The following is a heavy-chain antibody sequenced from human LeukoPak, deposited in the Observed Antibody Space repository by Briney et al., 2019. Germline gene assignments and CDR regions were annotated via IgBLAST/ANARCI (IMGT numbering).Heavy chain of an antibody. V-gene: IGHV4-34*01. Sequence: PSETLSLTCAVYGGSFSGYYWSWIRRPPGKGLEGSGEINHSGSTNYNPSLKSRVTISVDTSKNQFSLKLSSVTAADTAVYYCARGPSYTYYYDRSGYYLNYWGQGTLVTVSS. J-gene: IGHJ4*02. CDR3: ARGPSYTYYYDRSGYYLNY. CDR2: INHSGST. D-gene: IGHD3-22*01. CDR1: GGSFSGYY.